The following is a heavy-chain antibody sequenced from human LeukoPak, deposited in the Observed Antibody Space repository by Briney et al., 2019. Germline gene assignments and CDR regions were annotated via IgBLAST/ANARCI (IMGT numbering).Heavy chain of an antibody. CDR2: ITPDGGST. CDR1: GLTFSGPW. J-gene: IGHJ4*02. Sequence: GGSLRLSCAASGLTFSGPWMEWVRQVPGRGLVAVSRITPDGGSTAYADSVKGRFTISRDNDKNTLYLEMNSLTAEDTALYYCTRSGYSNGYDFWGQGTLVTVSS. CDR3: TRSGYSNGYDF. D-gene: IGHD6-19*01. V-gene: IGHV3-74*03.